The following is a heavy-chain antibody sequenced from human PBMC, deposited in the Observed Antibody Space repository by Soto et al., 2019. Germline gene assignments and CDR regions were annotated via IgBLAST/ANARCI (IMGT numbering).Heavy chain of an antibody. D-gene: IGHD2-2*01. V-gene: IGHV4-34*01. CDR2: INHSGST. J-gene: IGHJ6*02. CDR3: ARTQLLIYLLGPYYGMDV. Sequence: SETLSLTCAVYGGSFSGYYWSWIRQPPGKGLEWIGEINHSGSTNYNPSLKSRVTISVDTSKNQFSLKLSSVTAADTAVYYCARTQLLIYLLGPYYGMDVWGQGTTVT. CDR1: GGSFSGYY.